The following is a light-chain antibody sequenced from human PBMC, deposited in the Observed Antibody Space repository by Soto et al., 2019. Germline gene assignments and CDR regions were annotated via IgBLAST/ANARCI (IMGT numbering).Light chain of an antibody. V-gene: IGLV2-11*01. CDR1: SSDVGGYNY. Sequence: QSALTQPRSVSGSPGQSVTISCTGTSSDVGGYNYVSWYQKHPGKAPKLMIYDVSKRPSGVPDRFSGSKSVNTASLTISGLQAEDEDDYYCCSYAGSYTHYVFGTGTKVTVL. J-gene: IGLJ1*01. CDR2: DVS. CDR3: CSYAGSYTHYV.